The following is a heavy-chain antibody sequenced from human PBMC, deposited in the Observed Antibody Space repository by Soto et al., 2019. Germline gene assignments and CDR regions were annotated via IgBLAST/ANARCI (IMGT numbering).Heavy chain of an antibody. CDR1: GDTFNFYS. J-gene: IGHJ4*02. V-gene: IGHV1-69*02. CDR3: ASSYGSGYRAFDY. Sequence: QVQLVQSGAEVKRPGSSVKVSCKASGDTFNFYSINWVRQAPGLGLEWMGRVNPIVSMSNYAQKFQGRVTMTADKSTRTADKELSSLRSEDTAIYYCASSYGSGYRAFDYWGQGALVTVSS. CDR2: VNPIVSMS. D-gene: IGHD3-10*01.